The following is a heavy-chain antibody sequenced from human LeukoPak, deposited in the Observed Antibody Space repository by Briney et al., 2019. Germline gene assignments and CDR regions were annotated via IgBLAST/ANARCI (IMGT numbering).Heavy chain of an antibody. CDR1: GGTFSSYA. J-gene: IGHJ2*01. D-gene: IGHD4-23*01. V-gene: IGHV1-69*04. Sequence: SVKVSCKASGGTFSSYAISWVRQAPGQGLEWMGRIIPILGIANYAQKFQGRVTITADKSTSTAYMELSSLRSEDTAVYYCARDRDGGNSDDWYFDLWGRGTLVTDSS. CDR2: IIPILGIA. CDR3: ARDRDGGNSDDWYFDL.